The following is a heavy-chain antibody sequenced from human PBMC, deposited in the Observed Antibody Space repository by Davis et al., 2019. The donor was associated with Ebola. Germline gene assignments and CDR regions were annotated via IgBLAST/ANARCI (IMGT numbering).Heavy chain of an antibody. J-gene: IGHJ5*02. V-gene: IGHV3-43*02. CDR1: GFTFDDYA. CDR3: AKAPMRGSGYYNWFAP. Sequence: PGGSLRLSCTASGFTFDDYAMHWVRQAPGRGLEWVSLISRNGDTYYGDSVKGRFTISRDNSRNSLYLHMNSLRTEDTALYYCAKAPMRGSGYYNWFAPWGQGTLVTVSS. CDR2: ISRNGDT. D-gene: IGHD5-12*01.